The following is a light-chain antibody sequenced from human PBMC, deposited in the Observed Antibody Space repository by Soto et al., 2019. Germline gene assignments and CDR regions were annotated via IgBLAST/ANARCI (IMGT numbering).Light chain of an antibody. CDR2: DVI. V-gene: IGLV2-8*01. CDR1: SSDIGGNNF. J-gene: IGLJ2*01. Sequence: QSAQTQPPSASGSPGQSVTISCTGTSSDIGGNNFVSWYQHHPGKAPKLMLYDVIKRPSGVPARFSGSKSGNTASLTVSGLQAEDEADYYCSSYGGSNNFVVFGGGTKLTVL. CDR3: SSYGGSNNFVV.